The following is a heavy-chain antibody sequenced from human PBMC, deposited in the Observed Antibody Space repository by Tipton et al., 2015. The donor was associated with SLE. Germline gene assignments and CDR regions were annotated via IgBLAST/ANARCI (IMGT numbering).Heavy chain of an antibody. Sequence: PGLVKPSETLSLTCTVSGDSITSYYWSWIRQPPGKGLEWIGYMYYSGSTDYNPSLKSRVTISVDTSKNQFSLKLTSVTAADTAVYYCARDCGGDSDYWGQGTLVTVSS. J-gene: IGHJ4*02. D-gene: IGHD2-21*01. CDR3: ARDCGGDSDY. CDR2: MYYSGST. CDR1: GDSITSYY. V-gene: IGHV4-59*01.